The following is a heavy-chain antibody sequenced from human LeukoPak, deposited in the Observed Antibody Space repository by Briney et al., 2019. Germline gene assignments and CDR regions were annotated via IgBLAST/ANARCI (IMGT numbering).Heavy chain of an antibody. D-gene: IGHD2-2*01. CDR1: GGSFSGYY. CDR3: AGGVVVPAATRDV. Sequence: PSETLSLTCAVYGGSFSGYYWSWIRQPPGKGLEWIGEINHSGSTNYSPSLKSRVTISVDTSKNQFSLKLSSVTAADTAVYYCAGGVVVPAATRDVWGQGTTVTVSS. V-gene: IGHV4-34*01. J-gene: IGHJ6*02. CDR2: INHSGST.